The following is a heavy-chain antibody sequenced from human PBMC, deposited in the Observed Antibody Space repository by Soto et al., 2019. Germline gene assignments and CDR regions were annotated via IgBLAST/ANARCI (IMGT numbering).Heavy chain of an antibody. CDR3: GRGSSNSPYYYYYYMDV. CDR2: INPNSGGT. Sequence: GTSVKVSCKASGYTFTGYYMHWVRQAPGQGLEWMGWINPNSGGTNYAQKFQGWVTMTRDTSISTAYMELSRLSSDDTAVYYCGRGSSNSPYYYYYYMDVWGKGTTVTVSS. CDR1: GYTFTGYY. J-gene: IGHJ6*03. D-gene: IGHD4-4*01. V-gene: IGHV1-2*04.